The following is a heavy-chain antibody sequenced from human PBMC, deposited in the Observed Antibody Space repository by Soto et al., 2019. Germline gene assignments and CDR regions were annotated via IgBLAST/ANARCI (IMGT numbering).Heavy chain of an antibody. Sequence: QVQLQESGPGLVKPSQTLSLTCTVSGGSISSGGYYWSWIRQHPGKGLEWIGYIYYSGSTYYNPSLKSRVTISVDTSKNQFSLKLSSVTAADTAVYYCARWVTYYYGSGSYYNAGERFDPWGQGTLVTVSS. V-gene: IGHV4-31*03. CDR2: IYYSGST. D-gene: IGHD3-10*01. CDR1: GGSISSGGYY. CDR3: ARWVTYYYGSGSYYNAGERFDP. J-gene: IGHJ5*02.